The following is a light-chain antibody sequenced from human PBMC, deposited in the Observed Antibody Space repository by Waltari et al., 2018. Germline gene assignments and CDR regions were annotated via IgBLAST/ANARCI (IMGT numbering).Light chain of an antibody. CDR1: HNIDTW. J-gene: IGKJ3*01. CDR2: KAS. CDR3: QQYNSYSCG. Sequence: DIHLTPSPSTLSASVGAIVTITCRARHNIDTWLAWYQQKPGKAPKLLIYKASYLQSGVPSRFSGRGSGTEFTLTIDSLQPDDFATYHCQQYNSYSCGFGPGTTVDLK. V-gene: IGKV1-5*03.